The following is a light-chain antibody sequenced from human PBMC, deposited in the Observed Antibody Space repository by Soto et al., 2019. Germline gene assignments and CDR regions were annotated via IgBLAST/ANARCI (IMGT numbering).Light chain of an antibody. CDR1: SSNIGNNY. CDR3: GRWDSSLSAWV. J-gene: IGLJ3*02. Sequence: QSVLTQPPSVSAAPGQRGTISCSGSSSNIGNNYVSWYQQLPGTATKLLIYDNNKRPSGIPDRFSGSKSGTSATLGITGLQTGDEADYYCGRWDSSLSAWVFGGGTKLTVL. V-gene: IGLV1-51*01. CDR2: DNN.